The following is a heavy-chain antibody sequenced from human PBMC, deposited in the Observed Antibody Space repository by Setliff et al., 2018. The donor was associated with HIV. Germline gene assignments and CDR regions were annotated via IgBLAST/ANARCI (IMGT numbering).Heavy chain of an antibody. V-gene: IGHV1-69*13. CDR2: IIPILGTT. J-gene: IGHJ4*02. CDR3: AWNNWNQRAGHAPDY. Sequence: WASVKVSCKASGYTFTSYAISWVRQAPGQGLEWMGGIIPILGTTNYAQKFQGRVTITADESTSTAYMELSSLRSEDTAVYYCAWNNWNQRAGHAPDYWGQGTLVTVSS. CDR1: GYTFTSYA. D-gene: IGHD1-20*01.